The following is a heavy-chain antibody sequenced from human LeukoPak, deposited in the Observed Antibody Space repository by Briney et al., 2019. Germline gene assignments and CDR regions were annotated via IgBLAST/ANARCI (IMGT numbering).Heavy chain of an antibody. Sequence: PSETLSLTCTVSGGSISSYYWSWIRQPPGKGLEWIGYIYYSGSTNYNPSLKSRVTISVDTSKNQFSLKLSSVTAADTAVYYCARAVVVPAATSLDYWGQGTLVTVPS. CDR2: IYYSGST. J-gene: IGHJ4*02. CDR1: GGSISSYY. D-gene: IGHD2-2*01. V-gene: IGHV4-59*01. CDR3: ARAVVVPAATSLDY.